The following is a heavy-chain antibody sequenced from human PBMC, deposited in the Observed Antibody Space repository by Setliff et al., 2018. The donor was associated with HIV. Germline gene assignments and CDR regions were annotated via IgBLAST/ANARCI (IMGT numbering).Heavy chain of an antibody. CDR2: IYYSGST. CDR1: GASITSHN. D-gene: IGHD3-22*01. CDR3: ARHFYGYYGSNGLPIQY. J-gene: IGHJ4*02. Sequence: SETLSLTCSVSGASITSHNWGWIRQPPGKGLEWIGNIYYSGSTYYNPSLKSRVTISIDTSKNQFSLNLSSVAAADTAVYYCARHFYGYYGSNGLPIQYWGQGTLVTVSS. V-gene: IGHV4-39*01.